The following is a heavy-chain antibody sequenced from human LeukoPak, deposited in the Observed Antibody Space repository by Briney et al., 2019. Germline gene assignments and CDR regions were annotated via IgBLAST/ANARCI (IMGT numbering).Heavy chain of an antibody. V-gene: IGHV1-69*06. CDR2: IIPIFGTA. CDR1: GYTFTGYY. D-gene: IGHD6-13*01. J-gene: IGHJ5*02. Sequence: SVKVSCKASGYTFTGYYMHWVRQAPGQGLEWMGGIIPIFGTANYAQKFQGRVTITADKSTSTAYMELSSLRSEDTAVYYCARASLTGSSSWTGWFDPWGQGTLVTVSS. CDR3: ARASLTGSSSWTGWFDP.